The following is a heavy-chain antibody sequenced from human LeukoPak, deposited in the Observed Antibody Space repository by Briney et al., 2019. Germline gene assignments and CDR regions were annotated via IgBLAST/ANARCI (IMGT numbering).Heavy chain of an antibody. J-gene: IGHJ4*02. Sequence: ASVKVSCKPSGYTFTGYYLHWVRQAPGQALEWMGLMNLNTGATAYAQNFQGRVAMSRDTSIDTAYMDLSSLTSDDTAVYYCARDRVGSGWPRPWYFEFWGQGTLVTVSS. V-gene: IGHV1-2*02. CDR2: MNLNTGAT. CDR1: GYTFTGYY. D-gene: IGHD6-19*01. CDR3: ARDRVGSGWPRPWYFEF.